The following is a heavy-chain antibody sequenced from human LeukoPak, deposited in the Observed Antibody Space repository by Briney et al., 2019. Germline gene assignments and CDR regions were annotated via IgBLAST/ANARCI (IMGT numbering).Heavy chain of an antibody. CDR2: ISSNGGST. J-gene: IGHJ4*02. CDR3: VKDRVVVPAAISYFDY. Sequence: GGSLRLSCSASGFTFSSYAMHWFRQAPGKGLEYVSAISSNGGSTYYADSVKGRFTISRDNSKNTLYLQMSSLRAEDTAVYYCVKDRVVVPAAISYFDYWGQGTLVTVSS. D-gene: IGHD2-2*02. CDR1: GFTFSSYA. V-gene: IGHV3-64D*09.